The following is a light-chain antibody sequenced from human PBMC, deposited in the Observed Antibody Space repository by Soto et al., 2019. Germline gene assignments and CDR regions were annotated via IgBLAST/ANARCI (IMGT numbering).Light chain of an antibody. CDR2: GAS. V-gene: IGKV3-20*01. CDR3: QQYGSSPRT. CDR1: QSVSSSY. J-gene: IGKJ1*01. Sequence: EIVLTQFPGTLSLSPGERATLSCRASQSVSSSYLAWYQPKPGQAPRLLIFGASRRATGIPDRFSGSGSGTDFTFTISRLEPEDFAVYYCQQYGSSPRTFGQGTKGDIK.